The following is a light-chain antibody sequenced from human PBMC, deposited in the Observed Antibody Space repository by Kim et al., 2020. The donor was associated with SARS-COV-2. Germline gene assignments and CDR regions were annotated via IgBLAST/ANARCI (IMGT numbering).Light chain of an antibody. V-gene: IGLV3-19*01. CDR1: SLRTHS. CDR3: KSRDSSDNPVV. CDR2: GKT. J-gene: IGLJ3*02. Sequence: SSELTQDPAVSVALGQTVRITCQGDSLRTHSASWYQQKPGQAPVLVIYGKTNRPSGIPERFSGSGSGSTASLTITGAQTEDEADYYCKSRDSSDNPVVFGGGTQLTVL.